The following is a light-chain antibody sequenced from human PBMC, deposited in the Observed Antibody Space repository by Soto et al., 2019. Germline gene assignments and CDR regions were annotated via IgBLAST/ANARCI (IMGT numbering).Light chain of an antibody. CDR3: QQSYGTPMYT. V-gene: IGKV1-39*01. Sequence: DIQMTQSPSSLSASVGDRVTITCRASQSINTYLNWYQHKPGKAPNLLIYAASDLQSVVPSRFSGSGSGTDFTLIISSLQTEDIATCYYQQSYGTPMYTCGQGTKLEIK. CDR2: AAS. J-gene: IGKJ2*01. CDR1: QSINTY.